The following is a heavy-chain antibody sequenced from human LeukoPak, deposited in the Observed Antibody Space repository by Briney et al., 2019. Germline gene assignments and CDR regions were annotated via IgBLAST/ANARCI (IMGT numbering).Heavy chain of an antibody. CDR3: ARQSYCSSTSCYIGPYYYYYYGMDV. Sequence: SETLSLTCTVSGGSISSYYWSWIRQPPGKGLEWIGYIYYSGSTNYNPSLKSRVTISVDTSKNQFSLKLSSVAAADTAVYYCARQSYCSSTSCYIGPYYYYYYGMDVWGQGTTVTVSS. CDR2: IYYSGST. J-gene: IGHJ6*02. V-gene: IGHV4-59*08. CDR1: GGSISSYY. D-gene: IGHD2-2*02.